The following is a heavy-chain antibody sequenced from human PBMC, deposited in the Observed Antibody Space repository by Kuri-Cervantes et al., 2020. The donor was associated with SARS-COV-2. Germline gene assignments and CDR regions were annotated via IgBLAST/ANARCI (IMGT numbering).Heavy chain of an antibody. V-gene: IGHV2-70*11. CDR1: GFSLTTSGQC. D-gene: IGHD4-11*01. Sequence: SGPTLVKPTQTLTLTCTFSGFSLTTSGQCVAWIRQHPGKALEWLARIDWDDDKYYKTSLNTRLSISKDTSKDQVVLTMTNMDPVDTATYYCVRIRAATVIADYCGQGTLVTVSS. J-gene: IGHJ4*02. CDR3: VRIRAATVIADY. CDR2: IDWDDDK.